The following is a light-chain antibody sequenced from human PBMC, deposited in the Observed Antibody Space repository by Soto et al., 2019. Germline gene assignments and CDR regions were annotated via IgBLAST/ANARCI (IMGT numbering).Light chain of an antibody. V-gene: IGKV4-1*01. CDR2: WAS. CDR3: QNYNSAPYT. J-gene: IGKJ2*01. Sequence: DIVMTQSPDSLAVSLGERATINCKSSQSVLYSSNNKNYLAWYQQKPGQPPKLLIYWASTRESGVPDRFSGSGSGTDFTLTISSLQAEDVAVYYCQNYNSAPYTFGQGTNLELK. CDR1: QSVLYSSNNKNY.